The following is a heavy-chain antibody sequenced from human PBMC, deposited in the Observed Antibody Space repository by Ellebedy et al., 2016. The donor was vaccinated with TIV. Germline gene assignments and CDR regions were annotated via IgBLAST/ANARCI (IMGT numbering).Heavy chain of an antibody. CDR2: INHSGST. J-gene: IGHJ4*02. V-gene: IGHV4-34*01. CDR1: GGSFSGYY. CDR3: ARDAPREYCSSTSCAERFGY. D-gene: IGHD2-2*01. Sequence: SETLSLXXAVYGGSFSGYYWSWIRQPPGKGLEWIGEINHSGSTNYNPSLKSRVTISVDTSKNQFSLKLSSVTAADTAVYYCARDAPREYCSSTSCAERFGYWGQGTLVTVSS.